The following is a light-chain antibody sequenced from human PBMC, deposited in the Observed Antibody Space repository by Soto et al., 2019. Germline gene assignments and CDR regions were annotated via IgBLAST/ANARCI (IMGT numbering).Light chain of an antibody. CDR1: QRVSSSY. CDR3: QRYGSSPPFT. J-gene: IGKJ2*01. CDR2: GAS. V-gene: IGKV3-20*01. Sequence: EIVLTQPPGTLSLSPGDRATLSCRPCQRVSSSYLAWYQQKPGQAPRLLIYGASSRATGIPDRLSGSGSGTDFTLTISRLEPEDFAVYFCQRYGSSPPFTFGQGTKVDIK.